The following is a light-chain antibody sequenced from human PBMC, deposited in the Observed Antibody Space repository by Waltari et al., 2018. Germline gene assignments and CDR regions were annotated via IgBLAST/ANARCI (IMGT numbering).Light chain of an antibody. Sequence: DIVMTQYPDSLAVSLGERATINCQSSQSVLFSCNNKNYLAWYQQKPGQPPKLLIYWASTRESGVPDLFSGSGSGTDFTLTISSLQAEDVAVYYCQQYYSSLSWTFGQGTKVEIK. J-gene: IGKJ1*01. CDR1: QSVLFSCNNKNY. CDR2: WAS. V-gene: IGKV4-1*01. CDR3: QQYYSSLSWT.